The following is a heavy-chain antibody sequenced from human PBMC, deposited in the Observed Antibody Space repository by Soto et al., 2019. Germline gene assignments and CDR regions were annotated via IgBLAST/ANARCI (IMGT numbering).Heavy chain of an antibody. CDR2: ISGSGSSI. CDR3: AKGGDSSSWKNWFDP. CDR1: GFTFSNYA. D-gene: IGHD6-13*01. Sequence: VQLLEAGGGLVQPGGSLRLSCAASGFTFSNYAMTWVRQAPGKGLEWVSGISGSGSSIYYADSVKGRFTISRDNSKNTLYQQMNSLRAEDTAVYYCAKGGDSSSWKNWFDPWCQGTLVSVSS. V-gene: IGHV3-23*01. J-gene: IGHJ5*02.